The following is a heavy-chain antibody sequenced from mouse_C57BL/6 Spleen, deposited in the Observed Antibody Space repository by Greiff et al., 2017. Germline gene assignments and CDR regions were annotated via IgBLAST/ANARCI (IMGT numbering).Heavy chain of an antibody. D-gene: IGHD2-14*01. V-gene: IGHV1-82*01. CDR2: IYPGDGDT. J-gene: IGHJ2*01. CDR1: GYAFSSSW. Sequence: QVQLQQSGPELVKPGASVKISCKASGYAFSSSWMNWVKQRPGKGLEWIGRIYPGDGDTNYNGKFKGKATLTADKSSSTAYMQLSSLTSEDSAVYFCARTGGTPFYYDYGGQGTTLTVSS. CDR3: ARTGGTPFYYDY.